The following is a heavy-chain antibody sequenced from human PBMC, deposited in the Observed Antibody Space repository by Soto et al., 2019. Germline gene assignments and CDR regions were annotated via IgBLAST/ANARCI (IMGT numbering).Heavy chain of an antibody. CDR2: INPNSGGT. Sequence: ASVKVSCKASGYTFTGYYMHWVRQAPGQGLEWMGWINPNSGGTNYAQKFQGRVTMTRDTSIRTAYMELSRLRSEDTAVYYCARDGADIVGGYDYGMDVWGQGITVTVSS. V-gene: IGHV1-2*02. D-gene: IGHD2-15*01. CDR3: ARDGADIVGGYDYGMDV. CDR1: GYTFTGYY. J-gene: IGHJ6*02.